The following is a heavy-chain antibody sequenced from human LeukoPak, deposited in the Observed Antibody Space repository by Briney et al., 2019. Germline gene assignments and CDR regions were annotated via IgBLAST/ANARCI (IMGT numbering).Heavy chain of an antibody. Sequence: GGSLRLSFEASGFTFSSYGLPWVRQAPAKGLEGVEFIRYDGSNKYYADPVKGRFTISRDNAKNSLYLQMSSLRVEDTAVYYCASWAGNTQSDSWSGPFDYWGQGSLVTVSS. V-gene: IGHV3-30*02. J-gene: IGHJ4*02. CDR2: IRYDGSNK. CDR3: ASWAGNTQSDSWSGPFDY. CDR1: GFTFSSYG. D-gene: IGHD3-3*01.